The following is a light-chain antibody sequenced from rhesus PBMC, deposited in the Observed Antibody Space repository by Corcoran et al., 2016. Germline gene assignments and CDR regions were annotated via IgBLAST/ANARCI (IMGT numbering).Light chain of an antibody. J-gene: IGKJ2*01. CDR3: LQHNRYPYS. CDR1: QGISSY. Sequence: DIQMTQSPSSLSASVGDTVTITCRASQGISSYLNWFQQKPGKAPKLLIYAASSLESGVPSRFSGSGSGTEFTLTSSSLQPEDFAAYYCLQHNRYPYSFGQGTKVEIK. V-gene: IGKV1-28*01. CDR2: AAS.